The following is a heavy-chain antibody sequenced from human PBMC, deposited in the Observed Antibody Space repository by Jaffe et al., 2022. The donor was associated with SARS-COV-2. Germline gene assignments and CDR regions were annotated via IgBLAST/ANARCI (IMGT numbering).Heavy chain of an antibody. Sequence: QVQLVQSGAEVKKPGASVKVSCKASGYTFTSYYMHWVRQAPGQGLEWMGIINPSGGSTSYAQKFQGRVTMTRDTSTSTVYMELSSLRSEDTAVYYCARESYFSRFFSGWFDPWGQGTLVTVSS. V-gene: IGHV1-46*01. J-gene: IGHJ5*02. CDR2: INPSGGST. CDR1: GYTFTSYY. D-gene: IGHD3-3*01. CDR3: ARESYFSRFFSGWFDP.